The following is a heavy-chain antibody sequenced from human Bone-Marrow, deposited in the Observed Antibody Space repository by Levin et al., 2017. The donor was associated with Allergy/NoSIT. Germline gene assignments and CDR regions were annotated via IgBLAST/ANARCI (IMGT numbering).Heavy chain of an antibody. Sequence: AASVKVSCAASGFTVSNYYMNWVRQAPGKGLEWVSLIYHTGETHYADSVKGRFTISRDNSKNTLYLQMNNLRAEDTAMYYCAREYFYYMDVWGRGTTVTVSS. CDR1: GFTVSNYY. CDR2: IYHTGET. V-gene: IGHV3-53*01. CDR3: AREYFYYMDV. D-gene: IGHD3-10*01. J-gene: IGHJ6*03.